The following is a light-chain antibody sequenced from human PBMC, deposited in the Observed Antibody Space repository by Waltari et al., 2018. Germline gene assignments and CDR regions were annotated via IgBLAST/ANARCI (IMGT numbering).Light chain of an antibody. Sequence: QSALTQPASVSGSPGQSLTISCTGTSRAVGGYNYVSRYQQHPGKAPKLMIYDVSNRPSGVSNRFSGSKSGNTASLTISGLQAEDEADYYCSSYTSSSTPVVFGGGTKLTVL. CDR1: SRAVGGYNY. CDR3: SSYTSSSTPVV. CDR2: DVS. J-gene: IGLJ2*01. V-gene: IGLV2-14*03.